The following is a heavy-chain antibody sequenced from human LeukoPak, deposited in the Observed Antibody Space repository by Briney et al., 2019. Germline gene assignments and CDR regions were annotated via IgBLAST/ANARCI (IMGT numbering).Heavy chain of an antibody. CDR3: ARVTGYSSSWYPYYFDY. Sequence: GGSLRLSCAASGFTLSSYWMSWVRQAPGKGLEWVANIKQDGSDKYYVDSVKGRFTISRDNAKNSLCLQMNSLRAEDTAVYYCARVTGYSSSWYPYYFDYWGQGTLVTVSS. D-gene: IGHD6-13*01. V-gene: IGHV3-7*01. CDR1: GFTLSSYW. CDR2: IKQDGSDK. J-gene: IGHJ4*02.